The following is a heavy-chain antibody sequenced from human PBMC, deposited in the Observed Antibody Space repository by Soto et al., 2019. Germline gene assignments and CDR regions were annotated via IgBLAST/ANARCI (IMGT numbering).Heavy chain of an antibody. CDR1: GYTFTSYD. D-gene: IGHD3-3*01. CDR2: MNPNSGNT. J-gene: IGHJ6*03. Sequence: ASVKVSCKASGYTFTSYDINWVRQATGQGLEWMGWMNPNSGNTGYAQKLQGRVTMTRNTSISTAYMELSSLRSEDTAVYYCGRVPPYDFWSGTYYYYYMDVWGKGTTVTVSS. V-gene: IGHV1-8*01. CDR3: GRVPPYDFWSGTYYYYYMDV.